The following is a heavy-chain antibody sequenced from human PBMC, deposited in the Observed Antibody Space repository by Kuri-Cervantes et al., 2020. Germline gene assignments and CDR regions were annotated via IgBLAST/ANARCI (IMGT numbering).Heavy chain of an antibody. D-gene: IGHD2-15*01. CDR1: GFTFSNAW. CDR2: IKSKTDGGTT. Sequence: GGSLRLSCAASGFTFSNAWMSWVRQAPGKGLEWVGRIKSKTDGGTTDYAAPVKGRFTISRDDSKNTLYLQMNSLKTEDTAVYYCTTRYCSGGSCKGYYYGMDVWGQGTTVTVSS. CDR3: TTRYCSGGSCKGYYYGMDV. J-gene: IGHJ6*02. V-gene: IGHV3-15*01.